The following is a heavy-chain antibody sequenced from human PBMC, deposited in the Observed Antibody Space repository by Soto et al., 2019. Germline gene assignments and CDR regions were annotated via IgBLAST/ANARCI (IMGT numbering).Heavy chain of an antibody. Sequence: EVQLVESGGGLVKPGGSLRLSCAGSGFTFSNAWMHWVRQGPWKGLAWVGRIKSNPDGGTIAYAAPVRGRFTIVRDDSKNSMYLQRNRFKSEDTAVYYWTFNYDSSVIRAFDLWGQGTMVNVSS. V-gene: IGHV3-15*01. CDR3: TFNYDSSVIRAFDL. CDR1: GFTFSNAW. D-gene: IGHD3-22*01. J-gene: IGHJ3*01. CDR2: IKSNPDGGTI.